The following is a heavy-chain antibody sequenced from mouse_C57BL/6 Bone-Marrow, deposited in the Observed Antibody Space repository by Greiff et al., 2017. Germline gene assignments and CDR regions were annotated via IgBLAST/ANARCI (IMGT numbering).Heavy chain of an antibody. D-gene: IGHD3-2*02. Sequence: EVKLMESGAELVRPGASVKLSCTASGFNIKDDYMHWVKQRPEQGLEWIGWIDPENGDTEYASKFQGKATITADTSSNTAYLQLSSLTSEDTAVYYCTSRQLNYYAMDYWGQGTSVTVSS. V-gene: IGHV14-4*01. CDR3: TSRQLNYYAMDY. J-gene: IGHJ4*01. CDR1: GFNIKDDY. CDR2: IDPENGDT.